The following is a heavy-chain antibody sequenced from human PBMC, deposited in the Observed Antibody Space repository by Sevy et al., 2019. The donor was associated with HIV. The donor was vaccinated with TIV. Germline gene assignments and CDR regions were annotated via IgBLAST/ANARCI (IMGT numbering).Heavy chain of an antibody. J-gene: IGHJ4*02. D-gene: IGHD4-17*01. V-gene: IGHV3-33*01. Sequence: GGSLRLSCAASGFSISSYGMHWVRQAPGKGLEWVALIWFDGSNRYYADSVKGRFTISRDTSKNTVYLQMNSLRAEDTAVYYCARDHEFYDYGDYGPTFFPDYWGQGNLVTVSS. CDR3: ARDHEFYDYGDYGPTFFPDY. CDR1: GFSISSYG. CDR2: IWFDGSNR.